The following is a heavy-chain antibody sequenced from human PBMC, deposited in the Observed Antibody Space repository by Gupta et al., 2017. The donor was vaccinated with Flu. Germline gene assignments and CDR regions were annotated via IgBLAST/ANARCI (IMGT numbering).Heavy chain of an antibody. J-gene: IGHJ6*02. V-gene: IGHV3-74*01. D-gene: IGHD3-10*01. CDR1: GFPLTNYW. Sequence: ELQLVESGGGFVQPGGSLRLSCDVPGFPLTNYWMNWVRQEPGKGLGWDARIRKYGTMKDYADFVKGRFTVSRDNPRNTVFLEISSLRVDDTGVYFCARGSLVSGRYYHYGLDVWGQGTTVTVSS. CDR3: ARGSLVSGRYYHYGLDV. CDR2: IRKYGTMK.